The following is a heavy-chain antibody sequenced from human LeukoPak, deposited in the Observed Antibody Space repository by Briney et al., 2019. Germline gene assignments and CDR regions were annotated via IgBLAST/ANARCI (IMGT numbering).Heavy chain of an antibody. V-gene: IGHV3-23*01. CDR3: AKQMSTVTFTPFDY. Sequence: GGSLRLSCAASRFTLRSHAMSWVRQAPGKGLEWVSAISGSGGSTDYVDSVKGRFTISRDNSKNTLYLQMNSLRADDTAVYYCAKQMSTVTFTPFDYWGQGTLVTVSS. J-gene: IGHJ4*02. D-gene: IGHD3-16*01. CDR1: RFTLRSHA. CDR2: ISGSGGST.